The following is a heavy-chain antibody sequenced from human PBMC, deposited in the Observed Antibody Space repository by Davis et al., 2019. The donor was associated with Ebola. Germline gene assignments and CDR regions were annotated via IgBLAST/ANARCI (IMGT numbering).Heavy chain of an antibody. D-gene: IGHD1-26*01. V-gene: IGHV1-8*01. CDR3: ARRVGATGI. CDR1: GGTFSHDA. Sequence: ASVKVSCKASGGTFSHDAFSWVRQAPGQGLEWIGWMNPNSANTGYGQKFQGRVTMTRNTSISTAYMELSSLRSEDTAVYYCARRVGATGIWGQGTMVTVSS. CDR2: MNPNSANT. J-gene: IGHJ3*02.